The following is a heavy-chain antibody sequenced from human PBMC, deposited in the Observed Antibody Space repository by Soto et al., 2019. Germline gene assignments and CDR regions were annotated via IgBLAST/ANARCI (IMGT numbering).Heavy chain of an antibody. CDR3: ARAGEYSGYDSGYFDY. V-gene: IGHV3-53*04. CDR2: IYSGGST. J-gene: IGHJ4*02. D-gene: IGHD5-12*01. CDR1: GFTVSSNY. Sequence: GGSLRLSCAASGFTVSSNYMSWVRQAPGKGLEWVSVIYSGGSTYYADSVKGRFTISRHNSKNTLYLQMNSLRAEDTAVYYCARAGEYSGYDSGYFDYWGQGTLVTVSS.